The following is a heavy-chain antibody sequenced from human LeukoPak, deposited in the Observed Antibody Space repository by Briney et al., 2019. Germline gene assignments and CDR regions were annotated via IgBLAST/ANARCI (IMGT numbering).Heavy chain of an antibody. V-gene: IGHV3-21*01. CDR2: ISSSSSYI. D-gene: IGHD3-10*01. CDR1: GFTFSSYS. CDR3: ARGGFGELPMYYFDY. J-gene: IGHJ4*02. Sequence: PGGSLRLSCAASGFTFSSYSMNWVRQAPGKGLEWVSSISSSSSYIYYADSVKGRFTISRDNAKNSLYLQMNSLRAEDTAVYYCARGGFGELPMYYFDYWGQGTLVTVSS.